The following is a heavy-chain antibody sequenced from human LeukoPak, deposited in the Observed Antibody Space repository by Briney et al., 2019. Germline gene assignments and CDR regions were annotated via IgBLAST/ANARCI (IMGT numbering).Heavy chain of an antibody. CDR1: GFTFSSYW. J-gene: IGHJ4*02. Sequence: GGSLRLSCAASGFTFSSYWMHWIRQAPGKGLVWVSRINSDGSSTDYADSVKGRFTISRDNAKNTLYLQMNSLRAEDTAIYYCGRVVTTSEDWGQGILVTVST. D-gene: IGHD1-14*01. CDR3: GRVVTTSED. CDR2: INSDGSST. V-gene: IGHV3-74*01.